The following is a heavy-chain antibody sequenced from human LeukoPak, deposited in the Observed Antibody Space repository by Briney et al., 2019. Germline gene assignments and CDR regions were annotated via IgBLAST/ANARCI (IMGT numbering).Heavy chain of an antibody. CDR3: ARFTPQGYGWGGYNRFDP. J-gene: IGHJ5*02. D-gene: IGHD3-16*01. CDR1: GGSISTSSYY. Sequence: SETLSLTCTVSGGSISTSSYYWGWFRQPPGKGLEWIASIYYTGSTYYHPSLKSRFTISLGTAKNQFSLNLTSVTAADTAVYYCARFTPQGYGWGGYNRFDPWGQGTLVTVSS. V-gene: IGHV4-39*07. CDR2: IYYTGST.